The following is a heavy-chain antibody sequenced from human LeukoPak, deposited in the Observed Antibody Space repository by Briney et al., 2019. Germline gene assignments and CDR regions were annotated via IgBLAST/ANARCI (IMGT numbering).Heavy chain of an antibody. CDR2: INHSGST. CDR1: GGSFSGYY. Sequence: TSETLSLTCAVYGGSFSGYYWSWIRQPPGKGLEWIGEINHSGSTNYNPSLKSRVTISVDTSKNQFSLKLSSVTAADTAVYYCTREWVIGAGDYFDYWGQGTLVTVSS. V-gene: IGHV4-34*01. J-gene: IGHJ4*02. D-gene: IGHD1-26*01. CDR3: TREWVIGAGDYFDY.